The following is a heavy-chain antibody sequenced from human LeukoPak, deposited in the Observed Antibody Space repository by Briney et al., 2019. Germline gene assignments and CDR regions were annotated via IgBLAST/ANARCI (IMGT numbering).Heavy chain of an antibody. CDR3: ARDGVAVAGIKGHAFDI. D-gene: IGHD6-19*01. V-gene: IGHV3-48*04. J-gene: IGHJ3*02. CDR1: GFTFSSYS. Sequence: GGSLRLSCAASGFTFSSYSMNWVRQAPGKGLEWVSYISSSGSTIYYADSVKGRFTMSRDNAKNSLYVQMNSLRAEDTTVYYCARDGVAVAGIKGHAFDIWGQGTMVTVSS. CDR2: ISSSGSTI.